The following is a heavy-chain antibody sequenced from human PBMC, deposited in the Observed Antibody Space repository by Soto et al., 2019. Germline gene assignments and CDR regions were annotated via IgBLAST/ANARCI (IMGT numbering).Heavy chain of an antibody. J-gene: IGHJ4*02. V-gene: IGHV3-23*01. Sequence: GGSLRLSCAASGFTFSNYAMSWVRQAPGKGLEWVSTISGSGGSTHYADSVKGRFTISRDISKNTLYLQMNTLRVEDTAVYYCAKMPSSGYYYFDYWGQGTLVTVSS. D-gene: IGHD3-3*01. CDR1: GFTFSNYA. CDR2: ISGSGGST. CDR3: AKMPSSGYYYFDY.